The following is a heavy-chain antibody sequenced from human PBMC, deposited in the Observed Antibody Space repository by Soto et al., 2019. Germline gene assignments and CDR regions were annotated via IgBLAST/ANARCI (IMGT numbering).Heavy chain of an antibody. V-gene: IGHV3-23*01. J-gene: IGHJ4*02. CDR2: ISGSGGST. CDR1: GFTFSSYA. CDR3: AKRSSSWDQYYFDY. Sequence: AGGSLRLSCAASGFTFSSYAMSWVRQAPGKGLEWVSAISGSGGSTYYADSVKGRFTISRDNSKNTLYLQMNSLRAEDTAVYYCAKRSSSWDQYYFDYWGQGTLVTVSS. D-gene: IGHD6-13*01.